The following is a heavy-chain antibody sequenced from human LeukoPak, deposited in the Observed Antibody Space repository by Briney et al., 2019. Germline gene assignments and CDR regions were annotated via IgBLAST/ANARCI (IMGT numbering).Heavy chain of an antibody. CDR1: GGTFSSYA. V-gene: IGHV1-69*05. Sequence: SVKVSCKASGGTFSSYAISWVRQAPGQGLEWMGGIIPIFGTANYAQKFQGRVTITTDESTSTAYMELSSLRSDDTAVYYCARGLDLKDAFAIWGQGTMVTVSS. D-gene: IGHD6-6*01. CDR2: IIPIFGTA. J-gene: IGHJ3*02. CDR3: ARGLDLKDAFAI.